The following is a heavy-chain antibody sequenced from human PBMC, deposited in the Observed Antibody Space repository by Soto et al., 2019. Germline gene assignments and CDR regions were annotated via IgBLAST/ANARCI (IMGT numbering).Heavy chain of an antibody. J-gene: IGHJ4*02. CDR3: ARDQAGYCSGGSCYGFDD. CDR1: GFTFSSYS. D-gene: IGHD2-15*01. Sequence: PGGSLRLSCAASGFTFSSYSMNWVRQAPGKGLEWVSSISSSSSYIYYADSVKGRFTISRDNAKNSLYLQMNSLRAEDTAVYYCARDQAGYCSGGSCYGFDDWGKGTLVTVSS. V-gene: IGHV3-21*01. CDR2: ISSSSSYI.